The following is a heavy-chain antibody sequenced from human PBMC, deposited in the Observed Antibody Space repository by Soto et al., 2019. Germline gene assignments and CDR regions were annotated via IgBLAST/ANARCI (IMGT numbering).Heavy chain of an antibody. D-gene: IGHD6-19*01. V-gene: IGHV2-5*02. CDR3: AHGRGWLSDY. CDR1: GFSLSSTAVG. J-gene: IGHJ4*02. CDR2: IYWDDDN. Sequence: QITLRESGPSLVKPTQTLTLTCTFSGFSLSSTAVGVNWIRQPPGKAPEWLALIYWDDDNHYRPSLKSRLTNTKDTSKNQVVFTMTNMDPLDTATYYCAHGRGWLSDYWGQGILVTVSS.